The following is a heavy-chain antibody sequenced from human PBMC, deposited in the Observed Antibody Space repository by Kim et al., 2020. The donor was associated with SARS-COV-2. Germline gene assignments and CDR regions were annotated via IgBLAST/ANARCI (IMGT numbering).Heavy chain of an antibody. Sequence: GGSLRLSCAASGFTLSSYWMHWVRQAPGKGLVWVSRIDSDGSPINYADSVKGRFTISRDNAKNTLYLQMNSLRAEDTAVYYCTGVLVGAAGLFDYWGQGALVTVSS. CDR2: IDSDGSPI. CDR1: GFTLSSYW. CDR3: TGVLVGAAGLFDY. V-gene: IGHV3-74*01. D-gene: IGHD1-26*01. J-gene: IGHJ4*02.